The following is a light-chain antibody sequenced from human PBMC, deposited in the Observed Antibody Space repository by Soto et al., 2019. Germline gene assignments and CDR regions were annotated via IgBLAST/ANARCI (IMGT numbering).Light chain of an antibody. J-gene: IGLJ2*01. CDR1: TAAVTSGHY. CDR2: STS. V-gene: IGLV7-43*01. Sequence: QAVVTQEPSLTVSPRRTVTLTCASSTAAVTSGHYPNCVQQQPGQVPKSLIYSTSDKHSWTPARVSGLLLGGKAALTPSSVQPEDEAESYCLLYYCGALGVFGGGTKLTVL. CDR3: LLYYCGALGV.